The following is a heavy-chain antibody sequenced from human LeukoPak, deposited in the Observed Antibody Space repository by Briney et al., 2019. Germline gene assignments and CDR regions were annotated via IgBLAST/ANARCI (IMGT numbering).Heavy chain of an antibody. J-gene: IGHJ4*02. V-gene: IGHV4-4*08. CDR2: IHATGST. D-gene: IGHD5-24*01. CDR1: GGSVKTYY. Sequence: SETLSLTCAVSGGSVKTYYWSWIRQSPERGLQWIGFIHATGSTNTFPSLKSRVTISLDTSTNQFSLRLKSVTAADTAVYYCARHSARGYNYIDFWGWGTLVTVSS. CDR3: ARHSARGYNYIDF.